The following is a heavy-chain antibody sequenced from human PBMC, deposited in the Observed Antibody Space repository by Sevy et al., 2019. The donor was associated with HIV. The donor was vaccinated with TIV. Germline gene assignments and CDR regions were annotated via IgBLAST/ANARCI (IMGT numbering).Heavy chain of an antibody. CDR1: GYTFTGYS. J-gene: IGHJ5*01. CDR3: ARVWTSDYYDSSGPNWFDS. CDR2: INPNSGGT. Sequence: ASVKVSCKASGYTFTGYSMHWVRQAPGQGLEWMGWINPNSGGTNYAQKFQGRVTMTRDTSISTAYMELSRLRSDDTAVYYCARVWTSDYYDSSGPNWFDSWGQGTLVTVSS. D-gene: IGHD3-22*01. V-gene: IGHV1-2*02.